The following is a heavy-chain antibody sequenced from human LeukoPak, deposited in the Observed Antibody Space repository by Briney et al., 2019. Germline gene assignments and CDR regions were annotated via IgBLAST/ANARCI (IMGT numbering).Heavy chain of an antibody. CDR2: INHSGST. CDR3: ARGLVVVPAAKWNWFDP. Sequence: PSETLSLTCTVSGGSISTYYWSWIRQPPGKGLEWIGEINHSGSTNYNPSLKSRVTISVDTSKNQFSLKLSSVTAADTAVYYCARGLVVVPAAKWNWFDPWGQGTLVTVSS. J-gene: IGHJ5*02. V-gene: IGHV4-34*01. D-gene: IGHD2-2*01. CDR1: GGSISTYY.